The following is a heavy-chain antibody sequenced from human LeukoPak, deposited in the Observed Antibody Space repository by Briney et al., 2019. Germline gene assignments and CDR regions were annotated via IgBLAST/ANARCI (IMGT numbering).Heavy chain of an antibody. CDR3: ARVAQYLVGASSTAFFEY. D-gene: IGHD1-26*01. CDR2: IKQDGSEK. CDR1: GFTLSSYW. J-gene: IGHJ4*02. Sequence: GGSLRLSCAASGFTLSSYWMSWVRQAPGKGLEWVANIKQDGSEKYYVDSVKGRFTISRDNSKNTLYLQLNSLNADDTAIYYCARVAQYLVGASSTAFFEYWGQGTLVTVSS. V-gene: IGHV3-7*03.